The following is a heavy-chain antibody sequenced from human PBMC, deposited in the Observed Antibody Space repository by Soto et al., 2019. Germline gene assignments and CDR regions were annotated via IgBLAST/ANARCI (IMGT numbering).Heavy chain of an antibody. CDR1: GGSIIHYY. Sequence: SETLSLTCTVSGGSIIHYYWTWIRQPPGKGLEWMGYIYYSGTTTNYNPSLKSRVTLSVDTSKNQFSLKLSSVTAADTAVYYCARLGGSYAVPHFDYWGQGTLVTVSS. D-gene: IGHD1-26*01. CDR3: ARLGGSYAVPHFDY. V-gene: IGHV4-59*08. J-gene: IGHJ4*02. CDR2: IYYSGTTT.